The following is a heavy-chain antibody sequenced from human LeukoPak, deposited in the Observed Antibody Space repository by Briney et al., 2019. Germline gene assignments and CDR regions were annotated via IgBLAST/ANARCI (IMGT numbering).Heavy chain of an antibody. CDR3: ARESHLEGTIVVVTAIQGFDY. CDR1: GGSISSSNYY. D-gene: IGHD2-21*02. CDR2: IYYSGST. Sequence: SETLSLTCTVSGGSISSSNYYWGWIRQPPEKGLEWIGSIYYSGSTYYNPSLKSRVTISVDTSKNQFSLQLNSVTPEDTAVYYCARESHLEGTIVVVTAIQGFDYWGQGTLVTVSS. V-gene: IGHV4-39*02. J-gene: IGHJ4*02.